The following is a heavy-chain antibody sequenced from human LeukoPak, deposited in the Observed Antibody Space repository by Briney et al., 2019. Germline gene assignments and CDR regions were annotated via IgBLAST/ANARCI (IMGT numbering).Heavy chain of an antibody. D-gene: IGHD1-26*01. CDR1: GGSISSYY. V-gene: IGHV4-59*01. CDR2: IYYSGST. J-gene: IGHJ4*02. CDR3: ARVRYGIVGAFDY. Sequence: SETLSLTCTVSGGSISSYYWSWIRQPPGKGLEWIGYIYYSGSTNYDPSLKSRVTISVDTSKNQFSLKLSSVTAADTAVYYCARVRYGIVGAFDYWGQGTLVTVSS.